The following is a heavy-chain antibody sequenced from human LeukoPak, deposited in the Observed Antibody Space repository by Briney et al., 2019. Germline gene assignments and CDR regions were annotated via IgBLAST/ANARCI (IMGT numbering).Heavy chain of an antibody. V-gene: IGHV3-74*01. CDR2: IDTDGSIP. D-gene: IGHD1-26*01. CDR3: VRDLGGRYGY. Sequence: PGGSPRLSCAASGFTFGNYWMHWVRQVPGMGLVWVSRIDTDGSIPNYADSARSRFTISRDNARNNLYLQMNSLRAEDTAVYYCVRDLGGRYGYWGQGTLVTVSS. J-gene: IGHJ4*02. CDR1: GFTFGNYW.